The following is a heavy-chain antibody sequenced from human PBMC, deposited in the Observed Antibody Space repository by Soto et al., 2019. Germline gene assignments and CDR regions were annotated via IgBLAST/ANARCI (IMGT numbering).Heavy chain of an antibody. Sequence: EVQLLESGGGLVQPGGSLRLSCATSGFTFSSYAMSWVRQAPGKGLEWVSAISGSGGSTYYADSVKGRFTISRDNSKNTLYLQMNSLRAEDTAVYYCAKASGWFGEFDYWGQGTLVTVSS. D-gene: IGHD3-10*01. J-gene: IGHJ4*02. CDR1: GFTFSSYA. CDR3: AKASGWFGEFDY. V-gene: IGHV3-23*01. CDR2: ISGSGGST.